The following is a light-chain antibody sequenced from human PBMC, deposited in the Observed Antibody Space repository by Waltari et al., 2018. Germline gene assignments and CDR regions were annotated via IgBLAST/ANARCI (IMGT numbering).Light chain of an antibody. CDR1: QNIITW. CDR2: TAS. Sequence: DIQMTQSPSTLSVSVGDRVTITCRASQNIITWLAWYQQKPGKPPRRLVHTASILETGVPSRFSGSGSGTTFTLTINSLQPDDFATYYCQQYDDFPSTFGQGTKLEI. V-gene: IGKV1-5*03. CDR3: QQYDDFPST. J-gene: IGKJ2*01.